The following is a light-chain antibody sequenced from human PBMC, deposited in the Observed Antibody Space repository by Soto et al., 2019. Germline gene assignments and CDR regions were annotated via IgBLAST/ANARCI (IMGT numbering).Light chain of an antibody. CDR1: NSDVGGYKY. Sequence: QSALIQPRSVSGSPGQSVTISCTGTNSDVGGYKYVSWYQQYPGKAPKLMIYDVSKRPSGVPDRFSGSKSVNTASLTISGLQAEDEADYFCCSYAGSYSYVFGTGTKLTVL. CDR3: CSYAGSYSYV. V-gene: IGLV2-11*01. J-gene: IGLJ1*01. CDR2: DVS.